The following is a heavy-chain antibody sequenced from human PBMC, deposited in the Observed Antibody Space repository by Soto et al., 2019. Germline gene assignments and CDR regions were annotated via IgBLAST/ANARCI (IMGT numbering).Heavy chain of an antibody. D-gene: IGHD2-2*01. CDR1: GGTFSSYT. V-gene: IGHV1-69*08. CDR2: VIPILNTA. CDR3: ATCTRCSKGGLIWFDP. J-gene: IGHJ5*02. Sequence: QVQLVQSGAEVKKPGSSVKVSCKASGGTFSSYTINWVRQAPGQGLEWMGIVIPILNTANYAQKFQGRVTITADMSTSTAYMELSSLRSDDTAVYYCATCTRCSKGGLIWFDPWGQGTLVTVSS.